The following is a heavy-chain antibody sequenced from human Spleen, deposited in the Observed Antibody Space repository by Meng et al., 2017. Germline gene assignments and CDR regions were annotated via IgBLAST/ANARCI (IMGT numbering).Heavy chain of an antibody. V-gene: IGHV4-34*01. J-gene: IGHJ4*02. CDR2: INHSGST. Sequence: QVQVPQWGEGLLTPSETLSLTCVVFGGSFSGYYWSWIRQPPGKGLEWIGEINHSGSTNYNPSLKSRVTISVDTSKNQFSLKLSSVTAADTAVYYCARGASYSVDYWGQGTLVTVSS. CDR1: GGSFSGYY. CDR3: ARGASYSVDY. D-gene: IGHD2-21*01.